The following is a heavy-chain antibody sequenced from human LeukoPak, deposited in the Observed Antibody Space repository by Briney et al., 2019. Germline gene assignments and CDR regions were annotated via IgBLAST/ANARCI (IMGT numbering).Heavy chain of an antibody. D-gene: IGHD3-16*01. CDR2: ISYDGSNK. V-gene: IGHV3-30-3*01. J-gene: IGHJ6*02. CDR1: GLTFSSYA. CDR3: ARDMKLWGTIPVGGDYYYGMDV. Sequence: GGSLRLSCSASGLTFSSYAMHWVRQAPGKGLEWVAVISYDGSNKYYADSVKGRFTISRDNSKNTLYLQMNSLRAEDTAVYYCARDMKLWGTIPVGGDYYYGMDVWGQGTTVTVSS.